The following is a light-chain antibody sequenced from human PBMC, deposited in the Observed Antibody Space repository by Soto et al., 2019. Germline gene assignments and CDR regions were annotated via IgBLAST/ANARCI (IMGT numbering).Light chain of an antibody. CDR1: HSVSSSY. V-gene: IGKV3D-7*01. J-gene: IGKJ1*01. Sequence: HSTATLSVSPGEGASLACSASHSVSSSYLAWYQQKPGQAPRLLIYGASSRATGIPARFRGSGSGTDFTPTITCPQSEDFATYFCQQYYSHPRTFGQGTKVDI. CDR3: QQYYSHPRT. CDR2: GAS.